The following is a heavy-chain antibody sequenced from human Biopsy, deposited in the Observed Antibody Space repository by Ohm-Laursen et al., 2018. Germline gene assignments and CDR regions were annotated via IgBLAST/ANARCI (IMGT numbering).Heavy chain of an antibody. CDR1: GNTFATYH. V-gene: IGHV1-46*01. CDR3: ARAGVGSDGTDSYYYGMDV. D-gene: IGHD5-24*01. CDR2: ISPSGATT. Sequence: ASVKVSCKASGNTFATYHIHWVRQAPVQGLEWMGVISPSGATTSFSQKFQGRITMTRDTSTGTVYMDLNSLGSEDTAVYYCARAGVGSDGTDSYYYGMDVWGPGTTVTVSS. J-gene: IGHJ6*02.